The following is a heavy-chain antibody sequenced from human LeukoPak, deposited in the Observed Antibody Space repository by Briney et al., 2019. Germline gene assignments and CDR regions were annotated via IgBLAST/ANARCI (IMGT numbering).Heavy chain of an antibody. V-gene: IGHV3-33*01. D-gene: IGHD1-26*01. CDR2: VWYDGSNI. Sequence: GGSLRLSCAASGFTFSTYGMHWVRQAPGKGLEWVAVVWYDGSNIHYVDSVKGRFTISGDNSESTLYLQMNSLTAEDTAVYYCARGGYSGTYYFDYWGQGTLVTVSS. CDR3: ARGGYSGTYYFDY. J-gene: IGHJ4*02. CDR1: GFTFSTYG.